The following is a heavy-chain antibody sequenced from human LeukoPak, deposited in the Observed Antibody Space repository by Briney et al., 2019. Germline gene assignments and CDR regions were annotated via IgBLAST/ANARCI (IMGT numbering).Heavy chain of an antibody. V-gene: IGHV3-7*03. J-gene: IGHJ3*02. CDR2: IKHDGSEK. CDR1: GFTFSSYW. Sequence: GGSLRLSCAASGFTFSSYWMSWVRQAPGKGLEWVANIKHDGSEKYYVDSVKGRFTISRDNAKNSLYLQVNSLRAEDTAVYYCARESPYCYDSSDAFDIWGQGTMVTVSS. CDR3: ARESPYCYDSSDAFDI. D-gene: IGHD3-22*01.